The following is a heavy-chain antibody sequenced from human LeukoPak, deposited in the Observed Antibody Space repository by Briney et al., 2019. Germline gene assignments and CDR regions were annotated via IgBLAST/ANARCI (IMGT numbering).Heavy chain of an antibody. V-gene: IGHV3-23*01. CDR3: AKDKDYGIGDY. Sequence: GGSLRLSCAATGFTFSSYAMSLVRQALGKGLEWVSAISGSGGSTYYADSVKGRFTISRDNSKNTLYLQMNSLRAEDTAVYYCAKDKDYGIGDYWGQGTLVTVSS. CDR2: ISGSGGST. J-gene: IGHJ4*02. D-gene: IGHD4-17*01. CDR1: GFTFSSYA.